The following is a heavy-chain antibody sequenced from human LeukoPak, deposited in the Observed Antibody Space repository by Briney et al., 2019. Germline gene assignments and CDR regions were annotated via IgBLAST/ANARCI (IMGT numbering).Heavy chain of an antibody. Sequence: ASVKVSCKPSGYTFSDYGITWVRQAPGQGIEWMGWISGYNGNTNYAESLQGRVTMTIDTSTSTAYMDLRSLRSDDTDVYFCARVGLVDNEYGFYFYMDVWGKGTTVIVSS. CDR1: GYTFSDYG. V-gene: IGHV1-18*01. CDR2: ISGYNGNT. CDR3: ARVGLVDNEYGFYFYMDV. D-gene: IGHD4/OR15-4a*01. J-gene: IGHJ6*03.